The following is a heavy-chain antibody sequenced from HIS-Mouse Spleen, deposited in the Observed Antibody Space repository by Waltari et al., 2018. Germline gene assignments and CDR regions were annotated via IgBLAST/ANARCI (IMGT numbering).Heavy chain of an antibody. CDR1: GFPFSSYG. J-gene: IGHJ4*02. CDR2: ISYDGSNK. D-gene: IGHD1-26*01. V-gene: IGHV3-30*18. CDR3: AKDRGSQFDY. Sequence: QVQLVESGGGVVQPGRSLRLPLAASGFPFSSYGMPWVRQAPGKGLEWVAVISYDGSNKYYADSVKGRFTISRDNSKNTLYLQMNSLRAEDTAVYYCAKDRGSQFDYWGQETLVTVSS.